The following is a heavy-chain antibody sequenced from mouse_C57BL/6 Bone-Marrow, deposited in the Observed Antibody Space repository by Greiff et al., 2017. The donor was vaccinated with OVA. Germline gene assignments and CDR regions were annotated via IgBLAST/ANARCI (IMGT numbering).Heavy chain of an antibody. Sequence: QVQLQQPGAELVKPGASVKLSCKASGYTFTSYWMHWVKQRPGQGLEWIGMIHPNSGSTNYNEKFKSKATLTVDKSSSTAYMQLSSLTSEDSAVYYCARNYYGSSYDWCFDVWGTGTTVTVSS. J-gene: IGHJ1*03. V-gene: IGHV1-64*01. D-gene: IGHD1-1*01. CDR2: IHPNSGST. CDR3: ARNYYGSSYDWCFDV. CDR1: GYTFTSYW.